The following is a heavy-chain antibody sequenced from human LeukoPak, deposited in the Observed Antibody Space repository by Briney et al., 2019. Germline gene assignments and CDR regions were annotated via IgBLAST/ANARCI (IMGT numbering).Heavy chain of an antibody. CDR3: ARGAALVTHKYFDY. D-gene: IGHD5-18*01. CDR2: IYYSGST. Sequence: SETLSLTCTVSGGSISSGDYYWSWIRQPPGKGLEWIGYIYYSGSTYYNPSLKSRVTISVDTSKNQFSLKLTSMTAADTAVYYCARGAALVTHKYFDYWGPGTLVTVSS. J-gene: IGHJ4*02. CDR1: GGSISSGDYY. V-gene: IGHV4-30-4*08.